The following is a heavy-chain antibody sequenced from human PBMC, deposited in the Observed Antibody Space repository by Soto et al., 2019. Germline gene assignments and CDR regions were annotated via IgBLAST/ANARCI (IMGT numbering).Heavy chain of an antibody. J-gene: IGHJ6*02. D-gene: IGHD2-2*01. Sequence: GGSLRLSCAASGFTFSSYAMSWVRQAPGKGLEWVSAISGSGCSTYYADSVKGRFTISRDNSKNTLYLQMNSLRAEDTAVYYCAKDRGPGTTKAVVPAAISYYYYYGMDVWGQGTTVTVSS. V-gene: IGHV3-23*01. CDR1: GFTFSSYA. CDR3: AKDRGPGTTKAVVPAAISYYYYYGMDV. CDR2: ISGSGCST.